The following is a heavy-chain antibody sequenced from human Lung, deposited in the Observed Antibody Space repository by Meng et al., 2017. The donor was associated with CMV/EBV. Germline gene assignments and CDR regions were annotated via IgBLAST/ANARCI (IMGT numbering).Heavy chain of an antibody. CDR1: GGSISSYY. V-gene: IGHV4-59*01. CDR3: ARNSPAAPHYYYYGMDV. Sequence: SXTLSLTCTVSGGSISSYYWSWIRQPPGKGPEWIGYIYYSGSTNYNPSLKSRVTISVDTSKNQFSLKLSSVTAADTAVYYCARNSPAAPHYYYYGMDVWGQGXTVTVSS. D-gene: IGHD2-2*01. J-gene: IGHJ6*02. CDR2: IYYSGST.